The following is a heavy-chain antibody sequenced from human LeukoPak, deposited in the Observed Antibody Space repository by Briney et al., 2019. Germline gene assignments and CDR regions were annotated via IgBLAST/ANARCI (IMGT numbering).Heavy chain of an antibody. CDR2: IDPSDSYT. J-gene: IGHJ4*02. D-gene: IGHD6-13*01. V-gene: IGHV5-10-1*01. Sequence: GESLRISCKGSGYSFTSYWISWVRPMPGKGLEWMGRIDPSDSYTNYSPSFQGHVTISADKSISTAYLQWSSLKASDTAMYYCARHMESYSSSWYGNYDYWGQGTLVTVSS. CDR1: GYSFTSYW. CDR3: ARHMESYSSSWYGNYDY.